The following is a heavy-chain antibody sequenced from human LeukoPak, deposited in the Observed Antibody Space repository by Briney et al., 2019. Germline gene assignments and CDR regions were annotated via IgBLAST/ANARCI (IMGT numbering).Heavy chain of an antibody. CDR3: GRDGVPAAADY. V-gene: IGHV3-74*01. D-gene: IGHD2-2*01. Sequence: GGSLRLSCAASGFTVSSNYMSWVRQAPGKGLVWVSHIKSDGTSTNYADSVKGRFTISRDNAKNTLFLQMNSLRAEDTAVYYCGRDGVPAAADYWGQGTLVTVSS. J-gene: IGHJ4*02. CDR2: IKSDGTST. CDR1: GFTVSSNY.